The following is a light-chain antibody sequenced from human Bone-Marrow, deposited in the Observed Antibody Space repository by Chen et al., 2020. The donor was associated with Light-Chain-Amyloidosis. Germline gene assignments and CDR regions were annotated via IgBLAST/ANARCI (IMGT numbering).Light chain of an antibody. CDR1: DLPTKY. J-gene: IGLJ2*01. CDR2: SDT. Sequence: SYELTQPPSVSVSPGQTARITCSGDDLPTKYAYWYQQKPGQAPVLVIHSDTERPSGISERFSGSSSGTTAKLTISGVQAEDEADYHCQSADSSGTYEVIFGGGTKLTVL. CDR3: QSADSSGTYEVI. V-gene: IGLV3-25*03.